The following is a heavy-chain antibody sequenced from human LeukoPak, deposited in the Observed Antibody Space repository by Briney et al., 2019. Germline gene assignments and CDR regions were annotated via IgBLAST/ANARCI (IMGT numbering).Heavy chain of an antibody. V-gene: IGHV3-23*01. CDR3: ANEPMYGSYGY. Sequence: PGGSLRLSCAASGVTFSSYAMSWVRQAPGKGLEWVSAISGSGGSTYYADSVKGRFTISRDNSKNTLYLQMNSLRAEDTAVYHCANEPMYGSYGYWGQGTLVTVSS. CDR2: ISGSGGST. CDR1: GVTFSSYA. J-gene: IGHJ4*02. D-gene: IGHD1-26*01.